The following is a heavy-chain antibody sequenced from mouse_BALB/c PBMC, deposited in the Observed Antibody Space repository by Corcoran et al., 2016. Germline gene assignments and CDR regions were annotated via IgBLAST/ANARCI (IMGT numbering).Heavy chain of an antibody. Sequence: EVQLQQSGAELVHPGASVKLSCTASGFNIKDTYMHWVKQRPEQGLEWIGRIDPANGNTKYDPKFQGKATITADTSSNTAYLLLSSLTSEDTAVYYCAGGNPAWFAYWGQGTLVTVSA. J-gene: IGHJ3*01. CDR1: GFNIKDTY. CDR2: IDPANGNT. CDR3: AGGNPAWFAY. V-gene: IGHV14-3*02. D-gene: IGHD2-1*01.